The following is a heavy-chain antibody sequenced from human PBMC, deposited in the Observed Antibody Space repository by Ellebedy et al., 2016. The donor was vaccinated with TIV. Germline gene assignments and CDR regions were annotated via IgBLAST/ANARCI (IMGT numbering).Heavy chain of an antibody. Sequence: GGSLRLXXAASGFTFSSYWMSWVRQVPGKGLEWVANISPDGNEKYYVDSMKGRFTSSRDNAKNSLYLQLNSLRAEDTAMYYCARLDILTGYYVRGGEFDYWGQGTLVTVSS. D-gene: IGHD3-9*01. CDR1: GFTFSSYW. V-gene: IGHV3-7*01. J-gene: IGHJ4*02. CDR2: ISPDGNEK. CDR3: ARLDILTGYYVRGGEFDY.